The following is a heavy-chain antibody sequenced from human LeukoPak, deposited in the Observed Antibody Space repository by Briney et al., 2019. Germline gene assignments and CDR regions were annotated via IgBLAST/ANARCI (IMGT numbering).Heavy chain of an antibody. CDR2: IKQDGSEK. V-gene: IGHV3-7*05. J-gene: IGHJ4*02. Sequence: GGSLRLSCAASGFSFSNYWMSWVRQAPGKGLEWVANIKQDGSEKYYVDSVKGRFTISRDNAKNSLFLQMNSLRAEDTAVYYCARGYGSPDFWGQGTLVTVSS. CDR3: ARGYGSPDF. D-gene: IGHD2-15*01. CDR1: GFSFSNYW.